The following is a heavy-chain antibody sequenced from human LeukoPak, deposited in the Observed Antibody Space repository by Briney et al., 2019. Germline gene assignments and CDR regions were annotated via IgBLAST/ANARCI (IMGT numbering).Heavy chain of an antibody. Sequence: ASVKVSCKASGYTFTGYYMHWVRQAPGQGLEWMGWINPNSGGTNYAQKFQGRVTMTRDTSISTAYTELSRLRSDDTAVYYCATSMIVVVNGVHDWFDPWGQGTLVTVSS. CDR2: INPNSGGT. CDR1: GYTFTGYY. J-gene: IGHJ5*02. V-gene: IGHV1-2*02. D-gene: IGHD3-22*01. CDR3: ATSMIVVVNGVHDWFDP.